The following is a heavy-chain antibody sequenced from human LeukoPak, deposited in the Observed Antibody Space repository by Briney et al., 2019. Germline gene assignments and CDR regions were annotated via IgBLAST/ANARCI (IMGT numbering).Heavy chain of an antibody. CDR1: GFTFDDYA. CDR2: ISWNSGSI. Sequence: HPGGSLRLSCAASGFTFDDYAMHWVRQAPGKGLEWVSGISWNSGSIGYADSVKGRFTISRDNAKNSLYLQMNSLRAEDMAVYYCARLTSTIPDAFDIWGQGTMVTVSS. V-gene: IGHV3-9*03. D-gene: IGHD3-3*01. J-gene: IGHJ3*02. CDR3: ARLTSTIPDAFDI.